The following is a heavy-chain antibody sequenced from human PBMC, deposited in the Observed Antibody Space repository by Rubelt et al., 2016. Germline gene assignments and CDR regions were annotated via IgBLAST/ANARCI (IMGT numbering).Heavy chain of an antibody. CDR2: MNPNSGNT. V-gene: IGHV1-8*01. Sequence: QVQLVQSGAEVKKPGASVKVSCKASGYTFTSYDINWLRQATGQGLEWMGWMNPNSGNTGYAQKSQGRVALTRDTSIGTVSMELSRLTSDDTAVYYCVRENWYYDNWGEGTLVTVSS. CDR3: VRENWYYDN. D-gene: IGHD1-7*01. J-gene: IGHJ4*02. CDR1: GYTFTSYD.